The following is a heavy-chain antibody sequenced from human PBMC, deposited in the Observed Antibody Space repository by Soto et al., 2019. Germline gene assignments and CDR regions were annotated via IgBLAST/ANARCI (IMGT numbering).Heavy chain of an antibody. D-gene: IGHD2-2*01. V-gene: IGHV5-51*01. Sequence: GASLNVSCGGSGYSFTNYWIGCVRHMPGKGLEWMGTIYPGDSDTRYSPSSQGQVTISADKSISTAYLQWRSLKASDSGIYYCATVRFPGYCRGNDCYAAYYFDYWGQGTLVTVSS. CDR1: GYSFTNYW. CDR2: IYPGDSDT. CDR3: ATVRFPGYCRGNDCYAAYYFDY. J-gene: IGHJ4*02.